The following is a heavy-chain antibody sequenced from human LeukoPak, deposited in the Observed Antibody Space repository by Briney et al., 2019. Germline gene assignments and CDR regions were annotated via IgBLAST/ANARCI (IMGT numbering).Heavy chain of an antibody. CDR1: GYTFTSYD. D-gene: IGHD3-10*01. Sequence: ASVTVSCKASGYTFTSYDMNWVRQAPGQGLEWMGWMNHNSGNTDYAQTFQGRVTITRKTSISTAYMEMSRLRSEDTAVYYCARAGKIMITMVRGALASSDGFDIWGQGKMVTVSS. J-gene: IGHJ3*02. CDR2: MNHNSGNT. CDR3: ARAGKIMITMVRGALASSDGFDI. V-gene: IGHV1-8*01.